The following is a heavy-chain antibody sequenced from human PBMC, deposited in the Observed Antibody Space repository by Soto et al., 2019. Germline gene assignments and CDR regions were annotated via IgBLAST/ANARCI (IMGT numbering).Heavy chain of an antibody. V-gene: IGHV4-59*08. J-gene: IGHJ6*02. CDR1: GGSISSYY. CDR3: ARGTLWFGEGDYYYGMDV. Sequence: QVQLQESGPGLVKPSETLSLTCTVSGGSISSYYWSWIRQPPGKGLEWIGYIYYSGSTNYNPSLKRRVTISVATSKNQFSLKLSSVTAADTAVYYCARGTLWFGEGDYYYGMDVWGPGTTVTVSS. D-gene: IGHD3-10*01. CDR2: IYYSGST.